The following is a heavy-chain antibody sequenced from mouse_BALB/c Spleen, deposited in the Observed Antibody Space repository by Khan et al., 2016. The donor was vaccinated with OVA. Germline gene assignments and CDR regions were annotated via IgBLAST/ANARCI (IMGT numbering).Heavy chain of an antibody. J-gene: IGHJ1*01. CDR1: GDSITSGY. CDR3: ATNNYGKSCLYFDV. Sequence: EVQLQESGPSLVNPSQTLSLTCSVSGDSITSGYWNWIRKFPGNKLEYMGYINYSGSTYYNPSLKSRISITRETSKNQFYLQLISVTTEDTATYVCATNNYGKSCLYFDVWGARTTVTVS. D-gene: IGHD1-1*01. V-gene: IGHV3-8*02. CDR2: INYSGST.